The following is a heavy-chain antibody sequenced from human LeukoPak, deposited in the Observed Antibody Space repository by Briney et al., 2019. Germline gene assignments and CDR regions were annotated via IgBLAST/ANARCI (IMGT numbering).Heavy chain of an antibody. Sequence: PGGSLRLSCAASGFIFSNYWMSWVRQAPGKGLEWVTNIKHDGSEKYYVDSVKGRFTISRDNAKKSLLLQMNSLRAEDTAMYYCARDLINHWGGSHDAFDIWGQGTMVTVSS. CDR1: GFIFSNYW. D-gene: IGHD7-27*01. CDR2: IKHDGSEK. V-gene: IGHV3-7*01. CDR3: ARDLINHWGGSHDAFDI. J-gene: IGHJ3*02.